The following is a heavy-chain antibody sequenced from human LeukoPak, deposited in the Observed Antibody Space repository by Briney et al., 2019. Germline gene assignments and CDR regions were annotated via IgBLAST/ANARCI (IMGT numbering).Heavy chain of an antibody. CDR1: GFTFSNYG. J-gene: IGHJ4*02. D-gene: IGHD3-16*02. Sequence: PGGSLRLSCAASGFTFSNYGMHWVRQAPGKGLEWVALIWYDGSKEYYADSVKGRFTISRDNAKNSLYLQMNSLRAEDTAVYYCARVYDYVWGSYPFVSDYWGQGTLVTVSS. V-gene: IGHV3-33*03. CDR3: ARVYDYVWGSYPFVSDY. CDR2: IWYDGSKE.